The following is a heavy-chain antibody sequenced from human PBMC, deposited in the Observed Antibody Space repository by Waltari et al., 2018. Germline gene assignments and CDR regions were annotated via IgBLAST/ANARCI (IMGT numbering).Heavy chain of an antibody. CDR2: IMGSGTYI. J-gene: IGHJ6*03. CDR3: ARENLGVIIFHYYFMDV. D-gene: IGHD3-3*01. CDR1: GFAFSNYN. V-gene: IGHV3-21*06. Sequence: EVQLVESGGGLVKPGGSLRLSCAASGFAFSNYNMNWVRQAPGKGLEWVSSIMGSGTYIYYSDSVKGRFTISRDNAKNSLFLQMNSLRAEDTAVYYCARENLGVIIFHYYFMDVWGKGTTVTISS.